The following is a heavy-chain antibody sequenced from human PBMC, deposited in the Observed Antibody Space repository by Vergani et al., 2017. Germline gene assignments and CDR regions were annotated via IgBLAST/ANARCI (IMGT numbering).Heavy chain of an antibody. CDR2: LSASDRRT. CDR3: AKDLSVVEAADDF. J-gene: IGHJ4*02. CDR1: GFTFIMHA. V-gene: IGHV3-23*01. Sequence: EVQLLESGGDLVQPGGSLRLSCAASGFTFIMHAMSWVRQAPGKGLEWVSTLSASDRRTHYADSVKGRFTISRDNSKNTVYLQMDDLRAEDTAVYYCAKDLSVVEAADDFRGQGTLVTVSS. D-gene: IGHD6-13*01.